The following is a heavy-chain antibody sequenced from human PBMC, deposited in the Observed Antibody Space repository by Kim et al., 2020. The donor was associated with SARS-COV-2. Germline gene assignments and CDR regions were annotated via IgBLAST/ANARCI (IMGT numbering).Heavy chain of an antibody. J-gene: IGHJ5*02. CDR3: ARGLYSGYDFLVP. Sequence: GGSLRLSCAASGFTFSSYWMSWVRQAPGKGLEWVANIKQDGSEKYYVDSVKGRFTISRDNAKNSLYLQMNSLRAEDTAVYYCARGLYSGYDFLVPWGQGTLVTVSS. CDR1: GFTFSSYW. CDR2: IKQDGSEK. D-gene: IGHD5-12*01. V-gene: IGHV3-7*04.